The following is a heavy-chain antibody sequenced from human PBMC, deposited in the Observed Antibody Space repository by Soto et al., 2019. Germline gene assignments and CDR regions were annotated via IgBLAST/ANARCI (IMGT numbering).Heavy chain of an antibody. J-gene: IGHJ5*02. V-gene: IGHV4-34*01. CDR1: GGSFSGYY. Sequence: PSETLSLTCAVYGGSFSGYYWSWIRQPPGKGLEWIGEINHSGSTNYNPSLKSRVTISVDTSKNQFSLKLSSVTAADTAVYYCARAKNTYSRTPRGWFDPWGQGTLVTVSS. CDR3: ARAKNTYSRTPRGWFDP. CDR2: INHSGST. D-gene: IGHD6-13*01.